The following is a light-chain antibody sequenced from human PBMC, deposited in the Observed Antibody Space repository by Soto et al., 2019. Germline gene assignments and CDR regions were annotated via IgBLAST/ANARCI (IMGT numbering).Light chain of an antibody. CDR3: QQYGSSALT. CDR1: QSVSSSY. CDR2: ETS. J-gene: IGKJ4*01. V-gene: IGKV3-20*01. Sequence: EIVLTQSPGTLSLSPGERATLSCRASQSVSSSYLVWYQQRPDQPPRLLIYETSNRAAGIPDRFTGTGSGTDFTLTIYRLEPEDSAVYYCQQYGSSALTFGGGTKV.